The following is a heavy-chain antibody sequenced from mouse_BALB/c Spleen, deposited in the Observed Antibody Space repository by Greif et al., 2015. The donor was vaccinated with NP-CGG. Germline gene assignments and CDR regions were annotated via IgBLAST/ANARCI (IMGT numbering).Heavy chain of an antibody. V-gene: IGHV1-7*01. CDR2: INPSTGYT. D-gene: IGHD1-1*01. J-gene: IGHJ2*01. CDR3: ATYYGSSYYFDY. CDR1: GYTFTSYW. Sequence: VQLQQSGAELAKPGASVKMSCKASGYTFTSYWMHWVKQRPGQGLEWIGYINPSTGYTEYNQKFKDKATLTADKSSSTAYMQLSSPTSEDSAVYYCATYYGSSYYFDYWGQGTTLTVSS.